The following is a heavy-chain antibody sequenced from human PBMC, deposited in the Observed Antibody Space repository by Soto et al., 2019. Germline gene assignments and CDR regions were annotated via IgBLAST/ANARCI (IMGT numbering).Heavy chain of an antibody. D-gene: IGHD2-2*01. V-gene: IGHV4-38-2*01. CDR1: GFPVSYGYY. CDR3: ARLYCSSVSCYNDY. Sequence: SETLSLTCGVSGFPVSYGYYWGWIRQPTGKGLEWLGSIYQSGKTYYNPSLKSRLTLSMDTSKNEFSVRLRSVTAADTAVYFCARLYCSSVSCYNDYWGPGVQVTVSS. CDR2: IYQSGKT. J-gene: IGHJ4*02.